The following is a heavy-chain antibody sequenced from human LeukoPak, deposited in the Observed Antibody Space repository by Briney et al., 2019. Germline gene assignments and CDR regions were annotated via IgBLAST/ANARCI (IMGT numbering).Heavy chain of an antibody. Sequence: ASVKVSCKASGYTFTSYGISWVRQAPGQGREWMGWISAYNGNTNYAQKFQGRVTMTTDTSTSTAYMELRSLRSDDTAVYFCAREELRLGELSFDFWGQGTLVTVSS. J-gene: IGHJ4*02. CDR2: ISAYNGNT. CDR1: GYTFTSYG. V-gene: IGHV1-18*01. CDR3: AREELRLGELSFDF. D-gene: IGHD3-16*02.